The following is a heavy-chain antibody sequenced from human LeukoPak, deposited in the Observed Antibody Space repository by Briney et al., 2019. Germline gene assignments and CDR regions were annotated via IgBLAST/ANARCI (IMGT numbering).Heavy chain of an antibody. V-gene: IGHV3-48*01. D-gene: IGHD3-10*01. J-gene: IGHJ4*02. CDR1: GFTFSSYS. CDR2: ISSSSSTI. CDR3: ARGGFGELFSSDY. Sequence: PGGSLRLSCAASGFTFSSYSMNWVRQAPGKGLEWVSYISSSSSTIYYADSVKGRFTISRDNAKNSLYLQMNSLRAEDTAVYYCARGGFGELFSSDYWGRGTLVTVSS.